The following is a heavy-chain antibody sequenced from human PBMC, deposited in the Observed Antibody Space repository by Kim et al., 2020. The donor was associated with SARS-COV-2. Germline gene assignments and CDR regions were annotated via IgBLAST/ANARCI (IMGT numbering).Heavy chain of an antibody. J-gene: IGHJ4*02. D-gene: IGHD3-10*01. CDR2: ITFSSSNT. CDR1: GFTFSSFV. Sequence: GSLRLSCAASGFTFSSFVMSWVRQAPGKGLEWVSTITFSSSNTYYADSVKGRFTVSRDDSKNTLDLQMNSLRAEDTAVYYCAKKKDITSGSEKYYDYWGQGTLVTVSS. V-gene: IGHV3-23*01. CDR3: AKKKDITSGSEKYYDY.